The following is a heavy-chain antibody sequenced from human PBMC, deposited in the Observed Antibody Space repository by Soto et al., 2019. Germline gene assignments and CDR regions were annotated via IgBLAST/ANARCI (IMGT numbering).Heavy chain of an antibody. J-gene: IGHJ4*02. V-gene: IGHV4-59*08. CDR3: ARLRDMGFDY. CDR2: IYYSGST. Sequence: QVQLQESGPGLVKPSETLSLTCTVSGGSISSYYWCWIRQPPGQGLEWIGYIYYSGSTNYNPSLKCRVPISVDTAKNQFSLKLSSVTAADTAVYYCARLRDMGFDYWGQGTLVTVSS. CDR1: GGSISSYY.